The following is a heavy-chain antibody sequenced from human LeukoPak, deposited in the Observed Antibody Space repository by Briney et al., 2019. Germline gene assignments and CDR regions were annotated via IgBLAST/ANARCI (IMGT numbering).Heavy chain of an antibody. CDR2: INPNSGGT. CDR1: GGTFSSYA. Sequence: ASVKVSCKASGGTFSSYAISWVRQAPGQGLEWMGWINPNSGGTNYAQKFQGRVTMTRDTSISTAYMELSRLRSDDTAVYYCARDDLYYDSSGDYYYYMDVWGKGTTVTVSS. CDR3: ARDDLYYDSSGDYYYYMDV. J-gene: IGHJ6*03. D-gene: IGHD3-22*01. V-gene: IGHV1-2*02.